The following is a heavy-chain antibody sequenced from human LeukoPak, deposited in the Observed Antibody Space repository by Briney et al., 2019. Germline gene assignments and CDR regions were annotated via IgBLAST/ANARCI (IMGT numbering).Heavy chain of an antibody. V-gene: IGHV1-2*02. CDR1: GYSFTGYY. CDR3: ARGNYDYYYGMDI. CDR2: VNPYNGAT. J-gene: IGHJ6*02. Sequence: ASVKVSCKASGYSFTGYYMNWVRQAPGQGPEWVGWVNPYNGATKYAQKFQGRVTLTSDTSINSAYIELTWLRSDDTAVYYCARGNYDYYYGMDIWGQGTTVTVSS.